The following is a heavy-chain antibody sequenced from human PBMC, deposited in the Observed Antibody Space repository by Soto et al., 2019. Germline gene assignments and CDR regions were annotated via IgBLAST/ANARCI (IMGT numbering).Heavy chain of an antibody. CDR2: ISYDGSNK. CDR1: GFTFSSYG. D-gene: IGHD5-18*01. Sequence: GGSLRLSCAASGFTFSSYGMHWVRQAPGKGLEWVAVISYDGSNKYYADSVKGRFTISRDNSKNTLYLQMNGLRAEDTAVYYCAKMEGDESGELWLHPNYYYYYGMDVWGQGTTVTVSS. V-gene: IGHV3-30*18. CDR3: AKMEGDESGELWLHPNYYYYYGMDV. J-gene: IGHJ6*02.